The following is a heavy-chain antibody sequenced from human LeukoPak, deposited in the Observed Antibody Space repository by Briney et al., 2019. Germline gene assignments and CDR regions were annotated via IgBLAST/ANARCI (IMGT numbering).Heavy chain of an antibody. J-gene: IGHJ4*02. CDR2: IKQDGSGK. V-gene: IGHV3-7*01. CDR3: ASTKNYGGNPSDY. D-gene: IGHD4-23*01. CDR1: GFTFSSYW. Sequence: GGSLRLSCAASGFTFSSYWMSWVRQAPGKGLEWVANIKQDGSGKYYVDSVKGRFTISRDNAKNSLYLQMNSLRAEDTAVYYCASTKNYGGNPSDYWGQGTLVTVSS.